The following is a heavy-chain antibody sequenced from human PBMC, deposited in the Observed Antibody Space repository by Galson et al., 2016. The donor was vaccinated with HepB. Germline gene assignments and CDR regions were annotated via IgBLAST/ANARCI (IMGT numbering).Heavy chain of an antibody. V-gene: IGHV4-59*08. CDR2: IYDTGNT. J-gene: IGHJ4*02. Sequence: ETLSLTCTVSSGSVSGYYWSWIRQPPGKGLEWIGHIYDTGNTKSNPSLKSRLTISLDTSKDQFSLKLSSVTAADTAVYHCARLVRLWDGFFDYCGQGTLVTVSS. CDR1: SGSVSGYY. D-gene: IGHD5-18*01. CDR3: ARLVRLWDGFFDY.